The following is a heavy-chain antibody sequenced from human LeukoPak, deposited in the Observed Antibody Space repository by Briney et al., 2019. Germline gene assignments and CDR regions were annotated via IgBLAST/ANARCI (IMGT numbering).Heavy chain of an antibody. V-gene: IGHV3-23*01. D-gene: IGHD3-10*01. CDR3: AKNYDSGRGVPYGMDV. CDR1: GFTFSSYA. CDR2: IGAGSGAIT. Sequence: GGSLRLSCVASGFTFSSYAMRWVRQAPGKGLEWVSAIGAGSGAITIYADSVKGRSTISRDNSKNTLYLQMNSLRGEDTAVYYCAKNYDSGRGVPYGMDVWGQGTTVTVSS. J-gene: IGHJ6*02.